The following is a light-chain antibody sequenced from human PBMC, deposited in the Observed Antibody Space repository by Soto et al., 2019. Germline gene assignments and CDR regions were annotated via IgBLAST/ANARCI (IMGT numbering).Light chain of an antibody. CDR1: SSNIESNT. CDR3: LAWDDSLNGNL. Sequence: VLTQPASVSGSPGQSITISCSGSSSNIESNTVYWYQQLPGMAPRLLIHTNDRRPSGVPDRFSGSKSGTSASLAISGLQSEDEADYYCLAWDDSLNGNLFGTGTKVTVL. V-gene: IGLV1-44*01. J-gene: IGLJ1*01. CDR2: TND.